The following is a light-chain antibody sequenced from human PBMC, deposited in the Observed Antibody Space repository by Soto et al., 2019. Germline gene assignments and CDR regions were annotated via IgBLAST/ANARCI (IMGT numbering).Light chain of an antibody. V-gene: IGKV1-6*01. J-gene: IGKJ1*01. Sequence: AIEMTQSPSSLSAALRYIFTITFRASQDIRNELGWYQRRPGKAPKLLIYAASTLQSGVPSRFSASGSGTDFTLTISSLQPQDFATYYCLQDYNYPRTFGPGTKV. CDR2: AAS. CDR3: LQDYNYPRT. CDR1: QDIRNE.